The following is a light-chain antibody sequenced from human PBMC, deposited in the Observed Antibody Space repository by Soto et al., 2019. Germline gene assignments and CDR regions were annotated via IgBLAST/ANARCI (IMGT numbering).Light chain of an antibody. Sequence: IVWTHSPSTLSLSPWERASLSCRSSQSVSSYLAWYQQKPGQAPRLLIYDASNRATGIPARFSGSGSGTDFTLTISSLEPEDFAVYYCQQRSNWLTFGGGTKVDIK. J-gene: IGKJ4*01. CDR3: QQRSNWLT. CDR2: DAS. CDR1: QSVSSY. V-gene: IGKV3-11*01.